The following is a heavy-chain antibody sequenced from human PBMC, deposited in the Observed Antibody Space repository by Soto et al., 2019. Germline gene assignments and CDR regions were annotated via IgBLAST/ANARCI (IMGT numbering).Heavy chain of an antibody. J-gene: IGHJ4*02. CDR1: GFSFSTSA. V-gene: IGHV3-23*01. CDR3: ANGESSGWPAFDY. Sequence: EVQLLESGGGLVQPGVSLRLSCAASGFSFSTSAMSWVRQAPGKGLEWVSTISATDGGTYYADSVKGRFTISRDNSKNTLYLQMNSLRAEDTAVYYCANGESSGWPAFDYWSQGTLFTVSS. CDR2: ISATDGGT. D-gene: IGHD6-19*01.